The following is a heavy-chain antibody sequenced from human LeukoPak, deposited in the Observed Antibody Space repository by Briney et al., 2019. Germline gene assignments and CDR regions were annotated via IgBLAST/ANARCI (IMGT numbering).Heavy chain of an antibody. V-gene: IGHV4-59*01. J-gene: IGHJ4*02. CDR3: ARATYHYDSSGPALKN. Sequence: SETLSLTCTVSGDSITNYYWSWIRQPPGKGLEWIGHIYYSGSTNFNPSLKSRVTLSVDTSKNQFSLKLTSVTAADTAVYYCARATYHYDSSGPALKNWGQGTLVTVSS. D-gene: IGHD3-22*01. CDR1: GDSITNYY. CDR2: IYYSGST.